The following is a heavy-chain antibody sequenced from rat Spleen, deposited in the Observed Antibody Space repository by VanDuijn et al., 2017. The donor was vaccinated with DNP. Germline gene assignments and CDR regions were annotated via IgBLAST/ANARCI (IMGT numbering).Heavy chain of an antibody. J-gene: IGHJ3*01. CDR2: MSSGGST. D-gene: IGHD1-9*01. CDR1: GFSLTSYT. Sequence: QVQLKESGPGLVQPSQTLSLTCTVSGFSLTSYTVSWVRQPPGKGLEWMATMSSGGSTYYNSVLKSRLSINRDTSESQVFLKMNSLQTEDTAMYFCARSHTTGLTWFAYWGQGTLVTVSS. CDR3: ARSHTTGLTWFAY. V-gene: IGHV2-6*01.